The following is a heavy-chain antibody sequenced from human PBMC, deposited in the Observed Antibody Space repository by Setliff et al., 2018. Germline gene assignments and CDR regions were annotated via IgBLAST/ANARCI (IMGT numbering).Heavy chain of an antibody. CDR3: VGDYQLLF. V-gene: IGHV3-33*08. J-gene: IGHJ4*01. CDR1: GFTFSTYR. D-gene: IGHD2-2*01. CDR2: IWDDGVKK. Sequence: GSLRLSCAASGFTFSTYRMHWVRQAPGKGLEWVAVIWDDGVKKYHADSVKGRFTISRDNTKNALYLQMNSLRVEDTAVYYCVGDYQLLFWGHGTLVTVSS.